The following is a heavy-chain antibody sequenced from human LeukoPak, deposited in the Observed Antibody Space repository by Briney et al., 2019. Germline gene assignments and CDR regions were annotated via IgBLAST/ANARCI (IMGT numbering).Heavy chain of an antibody. Sequence: QAGGSLRLSCAASGFTFSSYEMNWVRQAPGKGLEWVSYISSSGSTIYYADSVKGRFTISRDNAKNSLYLQMNSLRAEDTAVYYCARGSIVVVPAAYYMDVWGKGTTVTISS. D-gene: IGHD2-2*01. CDR1: GFTFSSYE. CDR3: ARGSIVVVPAAYYMDV. CDR2: ISSSGSTI. J-gene: IGHJ6*03. V-gene: IGHV3-48*03.